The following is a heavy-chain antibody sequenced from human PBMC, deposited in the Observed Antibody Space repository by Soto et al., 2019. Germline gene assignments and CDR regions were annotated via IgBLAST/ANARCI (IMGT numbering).Heavy chain of an antibody. Sequence: EVQLVESGGGLVQPGRSLRLSCAASGFSFDGYAMNWVRQPPGKGLEWVSGISWNSGNIDYADSVKGRFTFSRDNAKNSLYLQINSPRAKDTALYYCVKASTHNSSQCWFDPWGQGTMVTVSS. CDR1: GFSFDGYA. CDR3: VKASTHNSSQCWFDP. V-gene: IGHV3-9*01. D-gene: IGHD6-6*01. CDR2: ISWNSGNI. J-gene: IGHJ5*02.